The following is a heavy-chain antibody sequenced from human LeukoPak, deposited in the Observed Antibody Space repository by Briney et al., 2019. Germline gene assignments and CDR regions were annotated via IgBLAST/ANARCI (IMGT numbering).Heavy chain of an antibody. J-gene: IGHJ4*02. CDR3: AKSIAAAGTPDY. Sequence: TGGSLRLSCTASGFTFSSYAMHWVRQAPGKGLEWVAVISYDGSNKYYADSVKGRFTISRDNSKNTLYLQMNSLRAEDTAVYYCAKSIAAAGTPDYWGQGTLVTVSS. CDR2: ISYDGSNK. V-gene: IGHV3-30-3*01. CDR1: GFTFSSYA. D-gene: IGHD6-13*01.